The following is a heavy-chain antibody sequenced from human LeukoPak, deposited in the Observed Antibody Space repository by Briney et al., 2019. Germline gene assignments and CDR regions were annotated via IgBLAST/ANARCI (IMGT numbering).Heavy chain of an antibody. CDR1: GLTFSSYR. D-gene: IGHD1-26*01. CDR2: ISRDSSHI. V-gene: IGHV3-21*04. J-gene: IGHJ3*02. CDR3: AKDRRWEPDAFDI. Sequence: GGSLRLSCAASGLTFSSYRFDWVRQAPGKGLEWVSTISRDSSHIYYADSVKGRFTISRDNSKNTLYLQMNSLRAEDTAVYYCAKDRRWEPDAFDIWGQGTMVTVSS.